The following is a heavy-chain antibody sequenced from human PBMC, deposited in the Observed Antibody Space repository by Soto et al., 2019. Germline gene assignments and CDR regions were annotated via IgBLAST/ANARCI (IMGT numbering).Heavy chain of an antibody. J-gene: IGHJ6*03. CDR3: AKDGYVSSVVYYYYMDV. CDR1: GFTFSSYG. D-gene: IGHD3-16*01. V-gene: IGHV3-30*18. Sequence: GGSLRLSCAASGFTFSSYGMHWVRQAPGKGLEWVAVISYDGSNKYYADSVKGRFTISRDNSKNTLYLQMNSLRAEDTAVYYCAKDGYVSSVVYYYYMDVWGKGTTVTVSS. CDR2: ISYDGSNK.